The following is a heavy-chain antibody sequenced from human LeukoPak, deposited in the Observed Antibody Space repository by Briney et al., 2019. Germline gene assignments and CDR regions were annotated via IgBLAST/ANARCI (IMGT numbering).Heavy chain of an antibody. CDR2: INPNSGGT. Sequence: ASVKVSCKASGYTFTGYYMHWVRQAPGQGLEWMGWINPNSGGTNYAQKFQGRVTMTRDTSISTAYMELSRLRSDDTAVYYCARGRYSGYDYHPLDYWGQGTLVTVSS. D-gene: IGHD5-12*01. CDR3: ARGRYSGYDYHPLDY. CDR1: GYTFTGYY. J-gene: IGHJ4*02. V-gene: IGHV1-2*02.